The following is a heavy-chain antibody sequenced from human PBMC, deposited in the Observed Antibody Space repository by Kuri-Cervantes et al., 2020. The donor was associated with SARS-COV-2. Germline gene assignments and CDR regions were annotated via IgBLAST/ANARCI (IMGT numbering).Heavy chain of an antibody. CDR3: AKIAHVVVIAGAFDL. D-gene: IGHD2-21*01. V-gene: IGHV3-23*01. CDR2: ISGSGDST. J-gene: IGHJ3*01. CDR1: GFTFSSYA. Sequence: GESLKISCAASGFTFSSYAMSWVRQAPGKGLERVSAISGSGDSTYQADSVKGRFTISRDNSKNTLYLQMNSLRAEDTAVYYCAKIAHVVVIAGAFDLWGQRTMVTVSS.